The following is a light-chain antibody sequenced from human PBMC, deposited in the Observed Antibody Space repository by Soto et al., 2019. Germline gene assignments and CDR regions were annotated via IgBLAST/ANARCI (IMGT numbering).Light chain of an antibody. J-gene: IGKJ4*01. CDR2: KAS. Sequence: DSQMTQYPSTLSASVGERVTITCRASQSISSWLAWYQQKPGKAPKLLISKASTLQSGVPPRFSGSGSGTEFTLTISSLQPDDFATYYCQQYESYPMTFGGGTKVEIK. CDR3: QQYESYPMT. CDR1: QSISSW. V-gene: IGKV1-5*03.